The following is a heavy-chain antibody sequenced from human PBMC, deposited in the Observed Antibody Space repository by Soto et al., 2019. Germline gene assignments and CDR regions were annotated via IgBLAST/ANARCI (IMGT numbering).Heavy chain of an antibody. CDR1: GGSISSYY. Sequence: SETLSLTCTVSGGSISSYYWSWIRQPPGKGLEWIGYIYYSGSTNYNPSLKSRVTISVDTSKNQFSLKLSSVTAADTAVYYCARVSGSHVHYYYYYMDVWGKGTTVTV. J-gene: IGHJ6*03. V-gene: IGHV4-59*01. CDR3: ARVSGSHVHYYYYYMDV. CDR2: IYYSGST. D-gene: IGHD3-3*01.